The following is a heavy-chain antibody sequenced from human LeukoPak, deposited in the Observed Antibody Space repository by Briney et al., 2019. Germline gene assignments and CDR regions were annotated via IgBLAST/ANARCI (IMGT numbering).Heavy chain of an antibody. V-gene: IGHV4-39*01. CDR3: ARQRGMGSSWYYADH. CDR2: IYYSGNT. D-gene: IGHD6-13*01. CDR1: GGSISSSTYY. J-gene: IGHJ4*02. Sequence: NSSETLSLTCTVSGGSISSSTYYWGWIRQPPGKGLEWIQCIYYSGNTYYIPSLKSRVTISVDTSKNQFSLKLSSVTAADTAVYYCARQRGMGSSWYYADHWGQGTLVTVSS.